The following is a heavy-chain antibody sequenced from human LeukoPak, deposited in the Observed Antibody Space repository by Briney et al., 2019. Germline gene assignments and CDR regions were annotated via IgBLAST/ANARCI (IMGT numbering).Heavy chain of an antibody. J-gene: IGHJ4*02. D-gene: IGHD3-22*01. CDR2: ISSSSSTI. Sequence: GGSLRLSCAASGFTFSSYAMSWVRQAPGKGLEWVSYISSSSSTIYYADSVKGRFTISRDNAKNSLYLQMNSLRAEDTAVYYCARDRLPYYDNSGETSPDYWGQGTLVTVSS. CDR1: GFTFSSYA. V-gene: IGHV3-48*01. CDR3: ARDRLPYYDNSGETSPDY.